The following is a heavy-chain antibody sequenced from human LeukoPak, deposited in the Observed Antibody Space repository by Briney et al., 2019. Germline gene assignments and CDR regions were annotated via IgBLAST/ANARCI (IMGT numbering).Heavy chain of an antibody. CDR1: AFTFSSYG. CDR2: IRHDGSNK. D-gene: IGHD1-26*01. V-gene: IGHV3-30*02. J-gene: IGHJ3*02. Sequence: PGGSLRLSCAASAFTFSSYGMHWVRQAPGKGLEWVAFIRHDGSNKYYADSVKGRFTISRDNAKNSLYLQMNSLRADDTAVYYCARDSLANSKWELPRLYPFDMWGLGTMVTVSS. CDR3: ARDSLANSKWELPRLYPFDM.